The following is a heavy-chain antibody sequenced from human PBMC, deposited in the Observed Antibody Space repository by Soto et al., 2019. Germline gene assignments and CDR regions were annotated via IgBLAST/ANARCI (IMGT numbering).Heavy chain of an antibody. Sequence: QVQLQESGPGLVKPSETLSLTCTVSGGSVSSGSYYWSWIRQPPGQGLEWIGYIYYSGSTNYNPSLKRRVTISVDTSKNQFSLKLSSVTAADTAVYYCARDLGSGWYVDFDYWGQGTLVTVSS. CDR3: ARDLGSGWYVDFDY. D-gene: IGHD6-19*01. J-gene: IGHJ4*02. CDR1: GGSVSSGSYY. V-gene: IGHV4-61*01. CDR2: IYYSGST.